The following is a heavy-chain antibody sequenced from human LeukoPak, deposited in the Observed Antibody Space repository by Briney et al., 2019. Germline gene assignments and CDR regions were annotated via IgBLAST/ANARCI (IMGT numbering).Heavy chain of an antibody. CDR2: INHSGST. J-gene: IGHJ4*02. V-gene: IGHV4-34*01. D-gene: IGHD6-13*01. Sequence: SETLSLTCAVYGGSFSGYYWSWIRQPPGKGLEWIGEINHSGSTNYNPSLKSRVTISVDTSKNQFSLKLSSVTAADTAVYYCASRGGGIAAAGTYYWGQGTLVSVST. CDR3: ASRGGGIAAAGTYY. CDR1: GGSFSGYY.